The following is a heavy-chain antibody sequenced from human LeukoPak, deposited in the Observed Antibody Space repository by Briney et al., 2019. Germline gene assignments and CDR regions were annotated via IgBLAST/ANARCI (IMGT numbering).Heavy chain of an antibody. CDR1: GYSISGGYY. Sequence: SETLSLTCAVSGYSISGGYYWGWIRQPPGKGLEWIGSIYHSGCTYYNPSLKSRVTISVDTSKNQFSLKLSSVTAADTAVYYCASSYCSGGSCYSGDAFDIWGQGTMVTVSS. D-gene: IGHD2-15*01. J-gene: IGHJ3*02. CDR2: IYHSGCT. V-gene: IGHV4-38-2*01. CDR3: ASSYCSGGSCYSGDAFDI.